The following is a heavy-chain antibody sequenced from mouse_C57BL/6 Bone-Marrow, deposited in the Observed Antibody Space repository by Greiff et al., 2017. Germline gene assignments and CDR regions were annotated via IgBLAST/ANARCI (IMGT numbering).Heavy chain of an antibody. V-gene: IGHV1-59*01. J-gene: IGHJ1*03. CDR3: ASSSYYYGSSKGYFDV. CDR1: GYTFTSYW. CDR2: IDPSDSYT. Sequence: QVQLQQPGAELVRPGTSVKLSCKASGYTFTSYWMHWVKQRPGQGLVWIGVIDPSDSYTNYNQKFKGKATLTVDTSSSTAYMQLSSLTSEDSAVYYCASSSYYYGSSKGYFDVWGTGTTVTVSS. D-gene: IGHD1-1*01.